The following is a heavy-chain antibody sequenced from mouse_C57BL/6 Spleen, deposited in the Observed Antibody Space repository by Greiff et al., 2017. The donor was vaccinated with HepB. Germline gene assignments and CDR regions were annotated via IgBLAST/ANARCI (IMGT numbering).Heavy chain of an antibody. J-gene: IGHJ2*01. Sequence: EVKLVESGGDLVKPGGSLKLSCAASGFTFSSYGMSWVRQTPDKRLEWVATISSGGSYTYYPDSVKGRFTISRDNAKNTLYLQMRSLKSEDTAMYYCARHLTVTGDYWGQGTTLTVSS. CDR1: GFTFSSYG. V-gene: IGHV5-6*01. CDR2: ISSGGSYT. CDR3: ARHLTVTGDY. D-gene: IGHD4-1*01.